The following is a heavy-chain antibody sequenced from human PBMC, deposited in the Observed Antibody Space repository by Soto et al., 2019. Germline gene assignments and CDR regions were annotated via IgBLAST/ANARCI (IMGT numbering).Heavy chain of an antibody. V-gene: IGHV4-31*03. Sequence: QVQLRESGPGLVKPSQTLSLTCTVSGGSISRGGYYWSWIRQHPGKGLEWIGYIYYSGGTYYNPSLKSRVTISVDTSENQFSLRLSSVSAADTAVSYCARKDSGYADYMDVWGKGTTVTVSS. CDR1: GGSISRGGYY. D-gene: IGHD5-12*01. CDR2: IYYSGGT. J-gene: IGHJ6*03. CDR3: ARKDSGYADYMDV.